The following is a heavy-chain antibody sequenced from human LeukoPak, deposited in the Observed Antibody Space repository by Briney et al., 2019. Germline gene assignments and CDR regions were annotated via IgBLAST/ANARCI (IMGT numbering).Heavy chain of an antibody. CDR2: ISPSSSYT. V-gene: IGHV3-11*05. CDR1: GFTFSDYY. CDR3: VRDWRSSGCFDY. D-gene: IGHD6-19*01. Sequence: GGSLRLSCAASGFTFSDYYMSWIRQAPGKGLEWVSYISPSSSYTNYADSVKGRFTISRDNAKNSLYLQMNSLRAEDTAVYYCVRDWRSSGCFDYWGQGALVTV. J-gene: IGHJ4*02.